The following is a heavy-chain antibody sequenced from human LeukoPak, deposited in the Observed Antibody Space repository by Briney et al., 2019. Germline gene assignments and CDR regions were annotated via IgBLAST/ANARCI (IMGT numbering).Heavy chain of an antibody. J-gene: IGHJ4*02. D-gene: IGHD2-2*01. CDR2: ISGSGGST. Sequence: PGGSLRLSCAASGYTFSIYAMRCVRQPPGKAREWGSAISGSGGSTYYADSVKGRFTISRDNSKNTPYLQMNRLRAEDTDVYYCAKDLDVVVVPAANDYWGQGTLVTVSS. CDR3: AKDLDVVVVPAANDY. CDR1: GYTFSIYA. V-gene: IGHV3-23*01.